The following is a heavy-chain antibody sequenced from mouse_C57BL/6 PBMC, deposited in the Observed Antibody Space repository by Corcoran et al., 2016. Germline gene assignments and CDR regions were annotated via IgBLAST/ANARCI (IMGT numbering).Heavy chain of an antibody. CDR3: ARWATAQATAWFAY. Sequence: QIQLVQSGPELKKPGETVKISCKASGYTFTTYGMSWVKQAPGKGLKWMGWINTYSGVPTYADDFKGRFAFSLETSASTAYLQINNLKNEDTATYFCARWATAQATAWFAYWGQGTLVTVSA. J-gene: IGHJ3*01. D-gene: IGHD3-2*02. CDR2: INTYSGVP. CDR1: GYTFTTYG. V-gene: IGHV9-3*01.